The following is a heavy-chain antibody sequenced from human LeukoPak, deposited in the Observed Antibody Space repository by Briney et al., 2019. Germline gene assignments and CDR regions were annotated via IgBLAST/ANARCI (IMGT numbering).Heavy chain of an antibody. V-gene: IGHV3-11*01. CDR2: ISGSGSTI. CDR1: GFTFSDYY. D-gene: IGHD3-22*01. Sequence: PGGSLRLSCAASGFTFSDYYMSWIRQAPGRGVVGVSYISGSGSTIYYADSVKGRFTISRDNAKHSLYLQMNSLRAEDTAVYYCASDPARDYYDTSGYFRWVDYWGQGTLVTVSS. CDR3: ASDPARDYYDTSGYFRWVDY. J-gene: IGHJ4*02.